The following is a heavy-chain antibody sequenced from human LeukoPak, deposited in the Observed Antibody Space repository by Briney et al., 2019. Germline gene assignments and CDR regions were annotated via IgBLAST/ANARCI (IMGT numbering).Heavy chain of an antibody. Sequence: ASVKVSCKASGYTLTSYGISWVRQAPGQGLEWMGWISAYNGNTNYAQKLQGRVTMTTDTSTSTAYMELRSLRSDDTAVYYCARDGSYSGYDAGSDYWGQGTLVSVSS. CDR3: ARDGSYSGYDAGSDY. D-gene: IGHD5-12*01. CDR1: GYTLTSYG. CDR2: ISAYNGNT. J-gene: IGHJ4*02. V-gene: IGHV1-18*01.